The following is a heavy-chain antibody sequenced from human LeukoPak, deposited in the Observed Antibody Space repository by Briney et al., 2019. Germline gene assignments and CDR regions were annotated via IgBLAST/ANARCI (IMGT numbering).Heavy chain of an antibody. D-gene: IGHD3-3*02. CDR2: INHSGST. CDR3: ARVTLTFSDAFDI. CDR1: GGSFSGYY. Sequence: SETLSLTCAVYGGSFSGYYWSWIRQPPGKGLEWIGEINHSGSTNYNPSLQSRVTISVDTSKNQFSLKLSSVTAADTAVYYCARVTLTFSDAFDIWGQGTMVTVSS. V-gene: IGHV4-34*01. J-gene: IGHJ3*02.